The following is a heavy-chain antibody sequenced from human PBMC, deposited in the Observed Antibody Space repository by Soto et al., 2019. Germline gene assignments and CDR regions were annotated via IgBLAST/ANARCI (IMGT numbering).Heavy chain of an antibody. CDR3: ATSLWFGTQVEL. CDR1: GGYFNDNY. Sequence: QVQLQQWGAGLLKPSETLSLSCAVYGGYFNDNYYTWFRQPPGKGLEGIGEISRSGTTKYIPSLKSRASSSFDTSKTQVSLKVTSVTAADTAVYYCATSLWFGTQVELWGQGALVTVSS. CDR2: ISRSGTT. D-gene: IGHD3-10*01. V-gene: IGHV4-34*01. J-gene: IGHJ5*02.